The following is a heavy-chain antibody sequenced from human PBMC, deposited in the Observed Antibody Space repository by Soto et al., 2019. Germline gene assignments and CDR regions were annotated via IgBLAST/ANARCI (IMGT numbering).Heavy chain of an antibody. D-gene: IGHD1-1*01. CDR3: ARERGDAYNLFYGMDV. V-gene: IGHV1-18*01. Sequence: QVQLVQSGAEVKKPGASVKVSCKASGYTFSNYGISWVRQAPGQGLEWMGWISAYNDNTNYAQILQGRVTMTTDTSTSTAYMELRSLTSDDTAGYFCARERGDAYNLFYGMDVWGQGNTVTVSS. J-gene: IGHJ6*02. CDR1: GYTFSNYG. CDR2: ISAYNDNT.